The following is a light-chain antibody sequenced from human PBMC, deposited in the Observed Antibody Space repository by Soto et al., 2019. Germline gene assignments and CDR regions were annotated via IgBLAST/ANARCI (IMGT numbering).Light chain of an antibody. J-gene: IGKJ3*01. CDR3: QQSYSTRGIT. CDR2: GAS. V-gene: IGKV1-39*01. Sequence: DIQMTPSPSSLSASIGNRATITFQECQTISNYLNVYQQGAGKAPKLLISGASSLQTGVPSRFIGSGSGTDFTLTISSLQPEDFATYYCQQSYSTRGITFGPGTKVDI. CDR1: QTISNY.